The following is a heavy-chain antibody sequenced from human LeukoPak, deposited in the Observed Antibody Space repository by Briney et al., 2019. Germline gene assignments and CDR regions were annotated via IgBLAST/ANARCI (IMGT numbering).Heavy chain of an antibody. CDR2: IYYSGST. CDR1: GGSISSSSYY. V-gene: IGHV4-39*07. D-gene: IGHD1-26*01. J-gene: IGHJ4*02. CDR3: ARGSGIVGATNFDY. Sequence: SETLSPTCTVSGGSISSSSYYWGWIRQPPGKGLEWIGSIYYSGSTYYNPSLKSRVTISVDTSKNQFSLKLSSVTAADTAVYYCARGSGIVGATNFDYWGQGTLVTVSS.